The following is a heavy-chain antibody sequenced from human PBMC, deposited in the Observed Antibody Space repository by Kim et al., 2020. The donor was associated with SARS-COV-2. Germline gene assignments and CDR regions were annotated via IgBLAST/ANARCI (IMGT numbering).Heavy chain of an antibody. Sequence: ASVKVSCKASGYTFTSYAMHWVRQAPGQRLEWMGWINAGNGNTKYSQKFQGRVTITRDTSASTAYMELSSLRSEDTAVYYCARDSIPYYYDSGGGVGAFDIWGQGTMVTVSS. CDR1: GYTFTSYA. J-gene: IGHJ3*02. CDR3: ARDSIPYYYDSGGGVGAFDI. D-gene: IGHD3-22*01. V-gene: IGHV1-3*01. CDR2: INAGNGNT.